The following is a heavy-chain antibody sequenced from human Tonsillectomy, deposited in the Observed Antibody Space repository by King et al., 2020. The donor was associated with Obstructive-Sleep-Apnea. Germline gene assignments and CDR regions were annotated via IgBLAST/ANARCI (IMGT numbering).Heavy chain of an antibody. CDR1: GFTFGDSA. V-gene: IGHV3-49*03. CDR2: IRRKDYGGTA. CDR3: ARPILTGLKYYFDY. Sequence: VQLVESGGGLVQPGRSLRLSCTASGFTFGDSAMSWFRQAPGKGLEWVGFIRRKDYGGTAEYAASVKGRFSISTSESKTIAYLQMDSLKTEDTAVYYCARPILTGLKYYFDYWGQGTLVTVSS. D-gene: IGHD3-9*01. J-gene: IGHJ4*02.